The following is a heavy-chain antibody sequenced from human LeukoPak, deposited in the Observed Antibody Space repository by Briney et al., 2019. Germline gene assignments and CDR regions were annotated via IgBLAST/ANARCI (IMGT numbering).Heavy chain of an antibody. CDR3: ARGPPYYYGSGSSLRGAFDI. Sequence: GGSLRLSCAASGFTFDDYGMSWVRQAPGKGLEWVSGINWNGGSTGYADSVKGRCTISRDNAKNSLYLQMNSLRAEDTALYYCARGPPYYYGSGSSLRGAFDIWGQGTMVTVSS. J-gene: IGHJ3*02. CDR2: INWNGGST. D-gene: IGHD3-10*01. V-gene: IGHV3-20*04. CDR1: GFTFDDYG.